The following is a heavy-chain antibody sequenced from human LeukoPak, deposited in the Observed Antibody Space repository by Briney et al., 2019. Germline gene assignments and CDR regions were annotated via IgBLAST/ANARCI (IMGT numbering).Heavy chain of an antibody. CDR2: ISSSSSYI. J-gene: IGHJ3*02. Sequence: AGGSLRLSCAASGFTFSSYSMNWVRQAPGKGLEWVSSISSSSSYIYYADSVKGRFTISRDDAKNSLYLQMNSLRAEDTAVYYCALGQGAAEDAFDIWGQGTMVTVSS. D-gene: IGHD6-25*01. CDR1: GFTFSSYS. V-gene: IGHV3-21*01. CDR3: ALGQGAAEDAFDI.